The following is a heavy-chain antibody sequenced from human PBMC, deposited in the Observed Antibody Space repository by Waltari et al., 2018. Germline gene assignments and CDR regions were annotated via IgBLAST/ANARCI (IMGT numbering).Heavy chain of an antibody. V-gene: IGHV3-9*01. Sequence: EVQLVESGGGLVQPGRSLRLSCAASGFSFEDYAVHWVRQAPGKGLGWVSGINWDSSDTAYADSVKGRFTISRDNVKNSLYLQMNSLRTEDTAFYYCAKDLYSGSDNRIFDFWGQGTLVTVSS. CDR1: GFSFEDYA. CDR2: INWDSSDT. J-gene: IGHJ4*02. D-gene: IGHD1-26*01. CDR3: AKDLYSGSDNRIFDF.